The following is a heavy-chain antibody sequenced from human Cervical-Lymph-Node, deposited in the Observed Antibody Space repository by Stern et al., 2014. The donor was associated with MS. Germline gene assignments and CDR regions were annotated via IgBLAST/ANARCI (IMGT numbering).Heavy chain of an antibody. CDR1: GYSFHSYW. Sequence: EVQLLESGAEVKKPGESLKISCKASGYSFHSYWIGWVRPMPGKGLEWMGIIYPADSDTRYSPSFQGQVTISADESSSTAYLQWRSLKASDTAFYYCARRSYRGYDAFDLDYWGQGTLVSVSS. V-gene: IGHV5-51*01. J-gene: IGHJ4*02. CDR3: ARRSYRGYDAFDLDY. CDR2: IYPADSDT. D-gene: IGHD5-12*01.